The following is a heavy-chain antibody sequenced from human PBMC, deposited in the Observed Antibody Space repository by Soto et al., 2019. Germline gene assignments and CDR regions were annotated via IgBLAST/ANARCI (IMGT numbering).Heavy chain of an antibody. CDR2: TRSKANSYAT. J-gene: IGHJ6*02. CDR1: GFTFSGSA. D-gene: IGHD4-17*01. CDR3: TRPDYGDYVYYGMDV. Sequence: GGSLRLSCAASGFTFSGSAMHWVRQASGKGLEWVGRTRSKANSYATAYAASVKGRFTISRDDSKNTAYLQMNSLKTEDTAVYYCTRPDYGDYVYYGMDVWGQGTTVTVSS. V-gene: IGHV3-73*01.